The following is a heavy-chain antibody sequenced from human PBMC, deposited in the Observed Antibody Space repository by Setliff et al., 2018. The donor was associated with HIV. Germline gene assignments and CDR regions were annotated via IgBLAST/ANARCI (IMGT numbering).Heavy chain of an antibody. J-gene: IGHJ6*03. CDR1: GGSISSSSYY. D-gene: IGHD1-7*01. CDR3: ARGDGTKYYYYYYMDV. CDR2: IYYSGSG. Sequence: PSETLSLTCTVSGGSISSSSYYWGWIRQPPGKGLEWIGSIYYSGSGYYNPSLKSRVTISVDTSKNQFSLKLSSVTAADTAVYYCARGDGTKYYYYYYMDVWGKGTTVTVSS. V-gene: IGHV4-39*07.